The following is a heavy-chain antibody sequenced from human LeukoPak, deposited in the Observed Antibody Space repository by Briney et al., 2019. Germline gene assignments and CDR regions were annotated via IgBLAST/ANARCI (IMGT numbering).Heavy chain of an antibody. CDR1: GGSISGYH. CDR3: ARVPRSYYYYYYMDV. CDR2: IYYSGSS. J-gene: IGHJ6*03. Sequence: SETLSLTCNVSGGSISGYHWSWIRQPPGKGLEWLGYIYYSGSSNYNPSLKGRVTMSADTSKNQFSLKLSSVTAADTAVYYCARVPRSYYYYYYMDVWGKGTTVTVSS. V-gene: IGHV4-59*01.